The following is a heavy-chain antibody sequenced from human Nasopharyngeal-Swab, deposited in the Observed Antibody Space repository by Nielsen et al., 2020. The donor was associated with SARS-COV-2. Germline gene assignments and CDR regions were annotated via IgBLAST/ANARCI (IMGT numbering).Heavy chain of an antibody. J-gene: IGHJ6*03. CDR1: GYTFTSYA. Sequence: ASVKVSCKASGYTFTSYAMNWVRQAPGQGLEWMGWINTNTGNPTYAQGFTGRFAFSLDTSVSTAYLQISSLKAEDTAVYYCARLRYSSSSWGDDYYYYYMDVWGKGTTVTVSS. D-gene: IGHD6-6*01. V-gene: IGHV7-4-1*02. CDR3: ARLRYSSSSWGDDYYYYYMDV. CDR2: INTNTGNP.